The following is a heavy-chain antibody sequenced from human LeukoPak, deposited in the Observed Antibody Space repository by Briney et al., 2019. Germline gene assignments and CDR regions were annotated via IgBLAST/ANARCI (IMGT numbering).Heavy chain of an antibody. CDR1: GVSISSSSYY. V-gene: IGHV4-39*01. D-gene: IGHD3-22*01. Sequence: PSETLSLTCNVSGVSISSSSYYWGWIRQPPGKGLEWIGSIYSSGSTYYNPSLKSRVTISVDTSKNQFSLKLSSVTAADTAVYYCARHVAGWYYYDSSGLYYFDYWGQGTLVTVSS. CDR2: IYSSGST. CDR3: ARHVAGWYYYDSSGLYYFDY. J-gene: IGHJ4*02.